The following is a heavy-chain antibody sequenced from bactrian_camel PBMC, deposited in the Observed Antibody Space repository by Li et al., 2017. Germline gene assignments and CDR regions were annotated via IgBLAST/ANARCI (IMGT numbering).Heavy chain of an antibody. D-gene: IGHD3*01. CDR3: AAVPRGGGRCWPMLTPLYRG. J-gene: IGHJ4*01. CDR1: GYSSNTFC. CDR2: LYTESGRH. Sequence: EVQLVESGGGSVQAGGSLRLSCAASGYSSNTFCMGWFRRVPGKVREGIAALYTESGRHFYTDSVEGRFTVSQDSAENMAYLRMDNLKPEDTATYFCAAVPRGGGRCWPMLTPLYRGWGQGTQVTVS. V-gene: IGHV3S40*01.